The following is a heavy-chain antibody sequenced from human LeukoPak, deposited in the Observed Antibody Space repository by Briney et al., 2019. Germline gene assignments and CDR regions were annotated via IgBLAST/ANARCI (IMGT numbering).Heavy chain of an antibody. D-gene: IGHD2-15*01. J-gene: IGHJ3*02. CDR1: GGSISSYY. CDR3: ARDRPGYCSGGSCYFLGDAFDI. Sequence: PSETLSLTCTVSGGSISSYYWSWIRQPAGKGVEWIGRIYTSGSTNYNPSLKSRVTMSVDTSKNQFSLKLSSVTAADTAVYYCARDRPGYCSGGSCYFLGDAFDIWGQGTMVTVSS. V-gene: IGHV4-4*07. CDR2: IYTSGST.